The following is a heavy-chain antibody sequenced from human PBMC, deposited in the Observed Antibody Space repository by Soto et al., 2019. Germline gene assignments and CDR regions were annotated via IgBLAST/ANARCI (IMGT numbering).Heavy chain of an antibody. J-gene: IGHJ4*02. V-gene: IGHV3-66*01. D-gene: IGHD3-3*01. Sequence: EVQVVESGGGLVQPGGSLRLSCVASGLTVSSNYMNWVRQAPGKGLEWVSVIYSGGTIYYADSVKGRFTISRDNSNNTLYLQMNSLRVEDTAVYYCAIHRPPRFLEWLLYPGGFDYWGQGTLVTVSS. CDR2: IYSGGTI. CDR1: GLTVSSNY. CDR3: AIHRPPRFLEWLLYPGGFDY.